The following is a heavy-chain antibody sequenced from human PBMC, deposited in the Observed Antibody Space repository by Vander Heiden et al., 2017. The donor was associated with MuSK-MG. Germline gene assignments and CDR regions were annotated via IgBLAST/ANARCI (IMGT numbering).Heavy chain of an antibody. CDR1: GGPISSAY. J-gene: IGHJ4*02. CDR2: IYFSGST. CDR3: ARVRFLKWGTGYYFDN. V-gene: IGHV4-59*01. Sequence: QVQLQESGPGLVKPSETLSLTCTVPGGPISSAYWSWVRQSPGKGLEWLGFIYFSGSTTRYNPSIKSRVTISLDMSTNQFSLNLGSVTAADTAVYYCARVRFLKWGTGYYFDNWGQGTQVTVSS. D-gene: IGHD3-3*01.